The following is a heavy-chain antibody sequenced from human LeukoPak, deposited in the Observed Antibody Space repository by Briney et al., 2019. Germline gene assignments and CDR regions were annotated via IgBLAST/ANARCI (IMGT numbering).Heavy chain of an antibody. CDR2: IKSKTDGGTT. CDR3: TTDALIIPGGYYFDY. J-gene: IGHJ4*02. V-gene: IGHV3-15*01. Sequence: AGPLRLSCAASGFTFSNAWMSWVRQAPGKGLEWVGRIKSKTDGGTTDYAAPVKGRFTISRDDSKTTLYLQMNSLKTEDTAVYYCTTDALIIPGGYYFDYWGQGTLVTVSS. D-gene: IGHD4-23*01. CDR1: GFTFSNAW.